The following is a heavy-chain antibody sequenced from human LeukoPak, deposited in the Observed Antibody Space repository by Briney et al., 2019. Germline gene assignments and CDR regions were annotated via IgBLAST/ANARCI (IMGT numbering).Heavy chain of an antibody. D-gene: IGHD3-10*01. Sequence: SETLSLTCAVYGGSFSGYYWSWIRQPPGKGLEWIGEINHSGSTNYNPSLKSRVTISVDTSKNQFSLKLSSVTAADTAVYYCARDDGSGSLGDFDYWGQGTLVTVSS. CDR3: ARDDGSGSLGDFDY. CDR1: GGSFSGYY. CDR2: INHSGST. V-gene: IGHV4-34*01. J-gene: IGHJ4*02.